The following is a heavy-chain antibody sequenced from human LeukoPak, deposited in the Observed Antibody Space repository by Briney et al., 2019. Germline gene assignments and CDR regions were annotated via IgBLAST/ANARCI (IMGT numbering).Heavy chain of an antibody. Sequence: PSETLSLTCAVSGGSISSSNWRNWVRQPPGKGLEWIGQIYHSGSTNYNPSLKSRVTISVDTSKNQFSLKLSSVTAADTAVYYCARHGDYYGSGSRYWGQGTLVTVSS. J-gene: IGHJ4*02. CDR1: GGSISSSNW. V-gene: IGHV4-4*02. CDR2: IYHSGST. CDR3: ARHGDYYGSGSRY. D-gene: IGHD3-10*01.